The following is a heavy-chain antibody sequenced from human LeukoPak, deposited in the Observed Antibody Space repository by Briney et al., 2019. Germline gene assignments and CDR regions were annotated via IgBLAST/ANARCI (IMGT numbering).Heavy chain of an antibody. V-gene: IGHV3-30-3*01. D-gene: IGHD6-19*01. CDR1: GFTFSSYA. CDR3: ATSIAVAGTDDAFDI. CDR2: ISYDGSNK. J-gene: IGHJ3*02. Sequence: GGSLRLSCAASGFTFSSYAMHWVRQAPGKGLEWVAVISYDGSNKYYAGSVKGRFTISRDNSKNTLYLQMNSLRAEDTAVYYCATSIAVAGTDDAFDIWGQGTMVTVSS.